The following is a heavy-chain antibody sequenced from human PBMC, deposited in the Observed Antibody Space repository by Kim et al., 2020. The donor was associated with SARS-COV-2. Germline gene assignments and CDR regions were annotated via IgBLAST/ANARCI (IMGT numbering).Heavy chain of an antibody. CDR2: INSDGSTT. V-gene: IGHV3-74*01. CDR1: GVTLRSYW. Sequence: GGSLRLSCEASGVTLRSYWMHWVRQAPGKGPVWVSRINSDGSTTAYAGSVKGRFTISRDNSKKTLYLQMNRLRAEDTAVYYCARGGALAMDGWGQGTNVT. J-gene: IGHJ6*02. CDR3: ARGGALAMDG. D-gene: IGHD3-3*02.